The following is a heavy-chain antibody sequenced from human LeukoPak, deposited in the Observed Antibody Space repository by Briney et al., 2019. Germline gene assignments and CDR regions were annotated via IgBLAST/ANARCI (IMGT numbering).Heavy chain of an antibody. J-gene: IGHJ4*02. CDR1: GGSISSGDSY. V-gene: IGHV4-31*03. CDR2: IYYSGTP. D-gene: IGHD3-22*01. CDR3: ARTGYFYDSSFAYYFDS. Sequence: KPSETLSLTCTVSGGSISSGDSYWSWIRQLPGKGLEWIGYIYYSGTPYYNPSLQSRLTISVDTSKNQFSLRLSSVTAADTAIYFCARTGYFYDSSFAYYFDSWGQGTLVTVSS.